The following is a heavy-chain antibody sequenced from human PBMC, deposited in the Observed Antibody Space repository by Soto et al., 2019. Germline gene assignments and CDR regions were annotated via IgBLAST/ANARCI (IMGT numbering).Heavy chain of an antibody. CDR1: GGSISSSNW. V-gene: IGHV4-4*02. J-gene: IGHJ2*01. CDR2: IYHSGST. Sequence: QVQLQESGPGLVKPSGTLSLTCAVSGGSISSSNWWSWVRQPPGKGLEWIGEIYHSGSTNYNPSLKSRVTISVDKFKNQFSLKLSPVTAADTAVYYCARDMDSSGYYYVGFSRGGFDLWGRGTLVTVSS. D-gene: IGHD3-22*01. CDR3: ARDMDSSGYYYVGFSRGGFDL.